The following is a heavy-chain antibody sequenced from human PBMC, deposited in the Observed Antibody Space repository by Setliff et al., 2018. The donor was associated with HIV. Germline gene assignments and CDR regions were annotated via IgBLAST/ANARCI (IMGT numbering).Heavy chain of an antibody. D-gene: IGHD5-18*01. CDR1: RFTFNDYW. Sequence: PGGSLRLSCVASRFTFNDYWMSWVRQAPGKGLEWVANIDRDGSKAYYMDSVKGRFTISRDNPKNSLYLQMTSLRAEDTAVYYCARDDSNGNTDAFDIWGQGTTVTVSS. CDR2: IDRDGSKA. V-gene: IGHV3-7*03. CDR3: ARDDSNGNTDAFDI. J-gene: IGHJ3*02.